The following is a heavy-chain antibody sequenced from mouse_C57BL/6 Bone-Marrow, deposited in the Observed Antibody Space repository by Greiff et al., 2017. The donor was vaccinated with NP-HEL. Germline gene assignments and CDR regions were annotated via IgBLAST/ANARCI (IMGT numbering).Heavy chain of an antibody. J-gene: IGHJ2*01. CDR3: ARRGELRRDY. CDR2: IYPRSGNT. Sequence: LQESGAELARPGASVKLSCKASGYTFTSYGISWVKQRTGQGLEWIGEIYPRSGNTYYNEKFKGKATLTADKSSSTAYMELRSLTSEDSAVYFCARRGELRRDYWGQGTTLTVSS. CDR1: GYTFTSYG. V-gene: IGHV1-81*01. D-gene: IGHD2-12*01.